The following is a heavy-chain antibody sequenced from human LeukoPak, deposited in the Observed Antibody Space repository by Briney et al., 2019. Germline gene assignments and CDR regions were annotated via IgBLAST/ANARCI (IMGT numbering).Heavy chain of an antibody. J-gene: IGHJ4*02. V-gene: IGHV3-33*01. CDR2: IWFDGSKK. CDR1: GFIFSSYG. Sequence: PGRSLRLSCAASGFIFSSYGMHWVRQAPGKGLEWVAVIWFDGSKKYYADSVKGRITISRDDSKNTLYLQMNSLRAEDTAVYYYARDGCGGDCYLADYWGQGTLVTVSS. CDR3: ARDGCGGDCYLADY. D-gene: IGHD2-21*02.